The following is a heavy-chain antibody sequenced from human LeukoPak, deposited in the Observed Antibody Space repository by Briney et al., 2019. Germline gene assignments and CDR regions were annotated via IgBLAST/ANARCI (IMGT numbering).Heavy chain of an antibody. Sequence: PGGSLRLSCAASGFTFSDYYMTWIRQAPGKGLEWISYISTSASTIYYADSVKGRFTISRDNAKNSLYLQMNSLPADDTAVYYCARDAIDGSAFDFDYWGQGTLVTVSS. CDR3: ARDAIDGSAFDFDY. J-gene: IGHJ4*02. CDR1: GFTFSDYY. CDR2: ISTSASTI. V-gene: IGHV3-11*01. D-gene: IGHD3-22*01.